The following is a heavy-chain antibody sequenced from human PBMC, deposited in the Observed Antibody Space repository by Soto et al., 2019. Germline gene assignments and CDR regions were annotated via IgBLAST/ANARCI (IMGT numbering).Heavy chain of an antibody. D-gene: IGHD6-13*01. CDR3: ARKMGAIAAAGGIFDY. CDR1: GYTFTSYC. J-gene: IGHJ4*02. Sequence: ASVNVSCKSSGYTFTSYCISWVRQAPGQGLECMGWISAYNGNTNYAQKLQGRVTMTTDTSTSTAYMELRSLRSDDTAVYYCARKMGAIAAAGGIFDYWGQGTLVTVS. V-gene: IGHV1-18*01. CDR2: ISAYNGNT.